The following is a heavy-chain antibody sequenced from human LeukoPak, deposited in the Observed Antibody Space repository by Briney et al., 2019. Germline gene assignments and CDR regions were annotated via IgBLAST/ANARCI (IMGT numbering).Heavy chain of an antibody. Sequence: GGSLRLSCAASGFTFSSYSMNWVRQAPGKGLEWVSYISSSSSTIYYADSVKGRFTISRDNAKNSLYLQMNSLRAEDTAVYYCARASGGLYNWFDPWGQGTLVTVSS. D-gene: IGHD3-16*01. CDR1: GFTFSSYS. CDR2: ISSSSSTI. V-gene: IGHV3-48*01. J-gene: IGHJ5*02. CDR3: ARASGGLYNWFDP.